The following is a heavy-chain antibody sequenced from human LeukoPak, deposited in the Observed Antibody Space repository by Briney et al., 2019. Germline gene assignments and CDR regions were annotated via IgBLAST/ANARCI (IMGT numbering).Heavy chain of an antibody. CDR1: GGSFSGYY. CDR3: ARGQGLRYFDWLRRYYFDY. D-gene: IGHD3-9*01. V-gene: IGHV4-34*01. Sequence: SETLSLTCAVYGGSFSGYYWSWIRQPPGKGLEWIGEINHSGSTNYNPSLRSRVTISVDTSKNQFSLKLSSVTAADTAVYYCARGQGLRYFDWLRRYYFDYWGQGTLVTVSS. CDR2: INHSGST. J-gene: IGHJ4*02.